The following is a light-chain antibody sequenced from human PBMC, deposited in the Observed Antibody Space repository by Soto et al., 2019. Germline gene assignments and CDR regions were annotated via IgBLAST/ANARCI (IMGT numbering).Light chain of an antibody. J-gene: IGLJ1*01. CDR3: SSYTSLSTVV. CDR1: SSDVGTYNY. Sequence: QSALTQPASVSGSPGQSITISCTGTSSDVGTYNYVSWYQLHPCEAPKLIIFEVTNRPSGVSNRFSGSKSGNTASLTISGLQSEDETDYYCSSYTSLSTVVFGTGTKLTVL. CDR2: EVT. V-gene: IGLV2-14*01.